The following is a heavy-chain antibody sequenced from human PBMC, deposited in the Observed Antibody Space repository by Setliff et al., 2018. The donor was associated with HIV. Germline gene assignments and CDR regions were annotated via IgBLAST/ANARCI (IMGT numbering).Heavy chain of an antibody. D-gene: IGHD4-17*01. J-gene: IGHJ3*02. CDR1: GGSISSSPYY. Sequence: KPSETLSLTCTVSGGSISSSPYYWGWIRQPPGKGLEWVGSIYYSGSTFYNPSLKSRVSISVDTSKNQFSLRLNSVTAADTAVYYCVREQTTETTMGFAFDIWGQGTVVTVSS. CDR3: VREQTTETTMGFAFDI. V-gene: IGHV4-39*07. CDR2: IYYSGST.